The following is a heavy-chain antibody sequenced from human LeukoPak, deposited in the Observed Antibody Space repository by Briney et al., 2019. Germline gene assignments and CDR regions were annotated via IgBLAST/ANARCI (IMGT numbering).Heavy chain of an antibody. CDR3: AKDRRGYCSGGSCYPLDY. D-gene: IGHD2-15*01. Sequence: GGSLRLSCAASGFTFSSDAMSWVRQAPGKGLEWVSAICGSGGSTYYADSVKGRFTISRDNSKNTLYLQMNSLRAEDTAVYYCAKDRRGYCSGGSCYPLDYWGQGTLVTVSS. V-gene: IGHV3-23*01. CDR2: ICGSGGST. J-gene: IGHJ4*02. CDR1: GFTFSSDA.